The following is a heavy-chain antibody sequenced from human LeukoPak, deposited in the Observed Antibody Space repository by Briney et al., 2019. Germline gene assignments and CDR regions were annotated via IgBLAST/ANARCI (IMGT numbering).Heavy chain of an antibody. Sequence: GGSLRLSCAASGFTFSSYSMNWVRQAPGKGLEWVSSISSSSSYIYYADSVKGRFTISRDNAKNSLYLQMDSLRAEDTAVYYCARDPPTYYYGSGRGAFDIWGQGTMVTVSS. V-gene: IGHV3-21*01. D-gene: IGHD3-10*01. CDR3: ARDPPTYYYGSGRGAFDI. CDR1: GFTFSSYS. J-gene: IGHJ3*02. CDR2: ISSSSSYI.